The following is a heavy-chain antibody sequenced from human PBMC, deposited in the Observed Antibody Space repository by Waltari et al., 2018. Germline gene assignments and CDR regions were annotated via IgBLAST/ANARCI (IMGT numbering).Heavy chain of an antibody. CDR2: VHFTGTT. V-gene: IGHV4-39*01. Sequence: QLQLQESGPGLVKPSETLSFTCTVAGDSISSDSYYWGWLRQPLGTGLAWIGTVHFTGTTYYNPSLESRVTISVDTSNNQFSLKLTSVTAADTAIYYCARLDYSALRRGCDPWGQGTLVTVSS. CDR1: GDSISSDSYY. CDR3: ARLDYSALRRGCDP. D-gene: IGHD4-4*01. J-gene: IGHJ5*02.